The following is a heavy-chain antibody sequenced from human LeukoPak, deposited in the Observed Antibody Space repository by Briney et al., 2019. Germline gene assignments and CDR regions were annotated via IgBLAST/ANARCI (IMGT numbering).Heavy chain of an antibody. CDR3: ARSQFYYDSSGYLVTG. V-gene: IGHV1-18*01. Sequence: GASVKVSCKASGYTFTSYGISWVRQAPGQGLGWMGWISAYNGNTNYAQKLQGRVTMTTDTSTSTAYMELRSLRSDDTAVYYCARSQFYYDSSGYLVTGWGQGTLVTVSS. D-gene: IGHD3-22*01. J-gene: IGHJ4*02. CDR1: GYTFTSYG. CDR2: ISAYNGNT.